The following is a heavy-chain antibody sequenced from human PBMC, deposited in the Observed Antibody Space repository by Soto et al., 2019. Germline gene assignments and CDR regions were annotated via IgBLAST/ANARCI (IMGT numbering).Heavy chain of an antibody. Sequence: ASVEVSCKXSGYTLTELSMHWVRQAPGKGLEWMGGFDPEDGETIYAQKFQGRVTMTEDTSTDTAYMELSSLRSEDPAVYYCARSGSYYGMDVWGQGTTVTVSS. J-gene: IGHJ6*02. CDR1: GYTLTELS. CDR2: FDPEDGET. V-gene: IGHV1-24*01. D-gene: IGHD1-26*01. CDR3: ARSGSYYGMDV.